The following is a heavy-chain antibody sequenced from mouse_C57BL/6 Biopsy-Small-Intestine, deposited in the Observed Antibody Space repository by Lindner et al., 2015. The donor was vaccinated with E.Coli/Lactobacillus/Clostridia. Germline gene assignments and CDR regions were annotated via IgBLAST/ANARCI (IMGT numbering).Heavy chain of an antibody. CDR2: INPSSGYS. Sequence: VQLQESGAELARPGASVKMSCKASGYTFTDYTVHWVKQRPGQGLEWIGYINPSSGYSNYTQKFKDKATLTAVKSSNTAYLQLSSLTSEDTAVYYCARGFPYYFDYWGQGTTLTVSS. CDR3: ARGFPYYFDY. CDR1: GYTFTDYT. V-gene: IGHV1-4*01. J-gene: IGHJ2*01.